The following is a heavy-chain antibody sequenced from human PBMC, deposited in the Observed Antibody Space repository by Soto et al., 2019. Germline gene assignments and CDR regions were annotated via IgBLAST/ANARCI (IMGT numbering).Heavy chain of an antibody. V-gene: IGHV1-2*02. Sequence: DSLQVSCKASGYTFTGFYMHWVRQAPGQGLEWMGWINPNNGGTNYVQKFQDRVTMTRDTSITTAYMELSGLRSDDTAVYYCARDPGPYGDYSYWGQGTLGT. J-gene: IGHJ4*02. CDR1: GYTFTGFY. D-gene: IGHD4-17*01. CDR3: ARDPGPYGDYSY. CDR2: INPNNGGT.